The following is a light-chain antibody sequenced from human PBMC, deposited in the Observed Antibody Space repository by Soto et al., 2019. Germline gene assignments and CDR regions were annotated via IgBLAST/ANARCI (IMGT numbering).Light chain of an antibody. CDR3: ETWDSNTRV. Sequence: QSVLTQSSSASASLGSSVKLTCTLSSEHSSYIIAWHQQQPGKAPRYLMKLEGSGSYNKGSGVPDRFSGSSSGADRYLTISNLQSEDEADYYCETWDSNTRVFGSGTQLTVL. CDR2: LEGSGSY. V-gene: IGLV4-60*03. CDR1: SEHSSYI. J-gene: IGLJ6*01.